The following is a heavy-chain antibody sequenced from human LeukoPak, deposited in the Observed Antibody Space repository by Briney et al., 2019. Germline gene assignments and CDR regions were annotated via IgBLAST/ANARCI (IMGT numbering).Heavy chain of an antibody. V-gene: IGHV3-30*18. CDR1: GFTFSSYG. J-gene: IGHJ4*02. D-gene: IGHD3-22*01. Sequence: PRRSLRLSCAASGFTFSSYGMHWVRQAPGKGLEWVAVISYDGSNKYYADSVKGRFTISRDNSKNTLYLQMNSLRAEDTAVYYCAKDDSSGYYSAPFDYWGQGTLVTVSS. CDR2: ISYDGSNK. CDR3: AKDDSSGYYSAPFDY.